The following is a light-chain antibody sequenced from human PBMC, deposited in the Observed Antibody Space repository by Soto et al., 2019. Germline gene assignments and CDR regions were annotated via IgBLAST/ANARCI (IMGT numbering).Light chain of an antibody. CDR3: EQRSNCPGT. V-gene: IGKV3-11*01. CDR1: QSVSSY. CDR2: HAS. Sequence: EIVLTQSPATLSLSPGERATLSCRASQSVSSYFVWYQQKPGQAPRLVIYHASNRATGSPARFSSSGCGTAYTLIISSIVPEDFAVDYCEQRSNCPGTFGQGTKVEI. J-gene: IGKJ1*01.